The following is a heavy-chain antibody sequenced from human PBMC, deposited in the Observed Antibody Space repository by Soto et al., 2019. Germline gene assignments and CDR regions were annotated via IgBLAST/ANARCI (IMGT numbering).Heavy chain of an antibody. D-gene: IGHD2-2*01. CDR1: GYTFTGYY. V-gene: IGHV1-2*04. CDR2: INPNSGGT. J-gene: IGHJ6*02. Sequence: QVQLVQSGAEVKKPGASVKVSCKASGYTFTGYYMHWVRQAPGQGLEWMGWINPNSGGTNYAQKFQGWVTMTRDTSISTAYMELSRLRSDDTAVYYCARDPSRVVYPRYYYGMDVWGQGTTVTVSS. CDR3: ARDPSRVVYPRYYYGMDV.